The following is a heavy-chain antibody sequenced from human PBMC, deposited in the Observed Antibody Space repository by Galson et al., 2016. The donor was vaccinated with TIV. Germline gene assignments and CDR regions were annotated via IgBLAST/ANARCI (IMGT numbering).Heavy chain of an antibody. CDR1: GFTFSSDW. V-gene: IGHV3-74*01. CDR2: INSDGSRT. D-gene: IGHD3-22*01. J-gene: IGHJ5*02. CDR3: ARVKYDSSGFYFNWFDP. Sequence: SLRLSSAASGFTFSSDWMHWVRQGPGKGLVWVSRINSDGSRTNYADSVKGRFTISRDNAKNTLYLQMNSLRAEDTAVYYCARVKYDSSGFYFNWFDPWGQGTLVTVSS.